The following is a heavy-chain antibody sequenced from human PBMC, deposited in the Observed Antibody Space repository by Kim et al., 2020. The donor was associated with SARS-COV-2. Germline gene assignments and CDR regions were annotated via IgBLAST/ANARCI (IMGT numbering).Heavy chain of an antibody. D-gene: IGHD6-19*01. CDR2: MNPNSGNT. V-gene: IGHV1-8*01. CDR3: AGLIAVAPDWFDP. Sequence: ASVKVSCKASGYTFTSYDINWVRQATGQGLEWMGWMNPNSGNTGYAQKFQGRVTMTRNTSISTAYMELSSLRSEDTAVYYCAGLIAVAPDWFDPWGQGTLVTVSS. J-gene: IGHJ5*02. CDR1: GYTFTSYD.